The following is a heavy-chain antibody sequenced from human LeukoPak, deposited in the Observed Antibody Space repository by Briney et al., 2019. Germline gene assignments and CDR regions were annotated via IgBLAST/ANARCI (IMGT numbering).Heavy chain of an antibody. CDR3: AEALLVTTKSGERYYYYRMDA. Sequence: GGSLRLSWAPSGFTFSSYGMRWVRQAPGKGLEWVAVISYDGSNKYYADSVKGRFTISRDNSKNTLYLQMNNLRAEDTAVYYCAEALLVTTKSGERYYYYRMDAWGQGTTVTVSS. D-gene: IGHD2-21*02. CDR1: GFTFSSYG. J-gene: IGHJ6*02. CDR2: ISYDGSNK. V-gene: IGHV3-30*18.